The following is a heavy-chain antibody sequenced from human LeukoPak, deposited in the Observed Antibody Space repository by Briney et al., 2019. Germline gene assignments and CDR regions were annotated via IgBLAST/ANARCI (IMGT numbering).Heavy chain of an antibody. Sequence: SETLSLTCTVSSGSITSYYWSWIRQPPGKGLEYIGHIYYTGTTDYNPSLKSRVTMSVDTSKNQFSLRLISVTASDTAVYFCVGAPNQYYFDYWGQGTLVAVSS. CDR1: SGSITSYY. CDR3: VGAPNQYYFDY. D-gene: IGHD3-16*01. J-gene: IGHJ4*02. V-gene: IGHV4-59*01. CDR2: IYYTGTT.